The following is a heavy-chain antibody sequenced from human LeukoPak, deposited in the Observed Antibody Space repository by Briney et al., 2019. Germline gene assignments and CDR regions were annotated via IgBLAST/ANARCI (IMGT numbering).Heavy chain of an antibody. Sequence: SETLSLTCTVSGGSISSSSYYWGWIRQPPGKGLEWIGYIYYSGSTYYNPSLKSRVTISVDTSKNQFSLKLSSVTAADTAVYYCARDNSGYCSGGSCFFGLPDYWGQGTLVTVSS. CDR1: GGSISSSSYY. CDR3: ARDNSGYCSGGSCFFGLPDY. D-gene: IGHD2-15*01. CDR2: IYYSGST. J-gene: IGHJ4*02. V-gene: IGHV4-39*07.